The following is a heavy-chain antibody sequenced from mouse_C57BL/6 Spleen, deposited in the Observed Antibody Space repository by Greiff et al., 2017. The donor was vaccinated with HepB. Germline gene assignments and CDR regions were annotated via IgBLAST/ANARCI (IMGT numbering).Heavy chain of an antibody. D-gene: IGHD4-1*01. V-gene: IGHV1-76*01. J-gene: IGHJ2*01. CDR1: GYTFTDYY. CDR3: ARMGTGTGFDY. Sequence: VQLQQSGAELVRPGASVKLSCKASGYTFTDYYINWVKQRPGQRLEWIARIYPGSGNTYYNEKFKGKATLTAEKSSSTAYMQLSSLTSEDSAVYFCARMGTGTGFDYWGQGTTLTVSS. CDR2: IYPGSGNT.